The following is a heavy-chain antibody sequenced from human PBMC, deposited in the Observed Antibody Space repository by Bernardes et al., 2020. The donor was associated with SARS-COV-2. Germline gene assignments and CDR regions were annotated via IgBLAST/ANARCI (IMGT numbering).Heavy chain of an antibody. CDR3: ARDETGLDY. J-gene: IGHJ4*02. D-gene: IGHD3-10*01. Sequence: GGSLRLSCVASGFTFRSYGMHWVRQAPGKGLEWVALIRYDGINKYYADSVKGRFTISRDNSKNTVYLQMNSLRVEDTAVYYCARDETGLDYWGQGTQVTVSS. CDR2: IRYDGINK. CDR1: GFTFRSYG. V-gene: IGHV3-33*01.